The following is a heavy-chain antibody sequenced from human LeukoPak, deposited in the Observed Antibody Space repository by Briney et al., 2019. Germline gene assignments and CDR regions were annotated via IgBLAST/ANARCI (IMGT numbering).Heavy chain of an antibody. V-gene: IGHV3-7*05. CDR1: GFSFSNYW. Sequence: GESLRLSCAASGFSFSNYWMAWVRQAPGKGPEWVANIKPDGSEKYYVDSVKGRFTISRDNAKNSLSLQMGSLTAEDTAVYYCARYGCSSSCYGFDCWGQGTLVTVSS. CDR3: ARYGCSSSCYGFDC. J-gene: IGHJ4*02. D-gene: IGHD2-2*01. CDR2: IKPDGSEK.